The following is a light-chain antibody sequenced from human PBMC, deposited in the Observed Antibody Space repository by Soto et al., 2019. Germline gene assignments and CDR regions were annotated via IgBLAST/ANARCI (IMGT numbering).Light chain of an antibody. Sequence: DIPMTQSPSTLSASVGDRVAITCRASDNIVHWVAWYQQKPGKAPKLLIYKPANLADEVPSRFAGSGSGTDFTLTITRLQPDDFATYYCQHYNSFSRTFGQGTKVEV. V-gene: IGKV1-5*03. CDR3: QHYNSFSRT. CDR2: KPA. CDR1: DNIVHW. J-gene: IGKJ1*01.